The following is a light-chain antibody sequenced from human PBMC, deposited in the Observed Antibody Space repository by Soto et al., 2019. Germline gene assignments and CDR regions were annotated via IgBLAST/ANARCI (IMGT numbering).Light chain of an antibody. CDR3: QQYNSYSGP. CDR2: DAS. Sequence: DIEMTQSPSTLSASVGDRVTITCRASQSINNWLAWYQQKPGKAPKLLIYDASSLESGVPSRFSGSGSGTEFTLTISSLQPDDFATYYCQQYNSYSGPFGQGTKVAIK. J-gene: IGKJ1*01. V-gene: IGKV1-5*01. CDR1: QSINNW.